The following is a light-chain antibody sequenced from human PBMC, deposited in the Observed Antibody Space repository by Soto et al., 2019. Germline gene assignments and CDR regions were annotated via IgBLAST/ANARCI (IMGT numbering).Light chain of an antibody. Sequence: QSVLTQPASVSGSPGQSITISCTGTSSDVGGYNYVSWYQQHPGKAPKLIIYDVSNRPSGVSNRFSGSKSGHTVCMTISGLQVEDEAVYYSISYPRSSTLVFGSGTKVTVL. J-gene: IGLJ1*01. CDR1: SSDVGGYNY. CDR3: ISYPRSSTLV. CDR2: DVS. V-gene: IGLV2-14*01.